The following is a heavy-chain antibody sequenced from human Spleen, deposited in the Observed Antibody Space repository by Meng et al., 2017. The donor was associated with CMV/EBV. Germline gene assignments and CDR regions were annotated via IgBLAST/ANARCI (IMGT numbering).Heavy chain of an antibody. CDR3: ARLGFCSYYDFWSGYCNWFDP. CDR1: GGSISSSTYY. J-gene: IGHJ5*02. Sequence: GSLRLSCTVSGGSISSSTYYWGWIRQPPGKGLEWIASIYYSGRHYYNPSLKSRVTISVDTSKNQFSLKLSSVTAADTAVYYCARLGFCSYYDFWSGYCNWFDPWGQGTLVTVSS. V-gene: IGHV4-39*07. CDR2: IYYSGRH. D-gene: IGHD3-3*01.